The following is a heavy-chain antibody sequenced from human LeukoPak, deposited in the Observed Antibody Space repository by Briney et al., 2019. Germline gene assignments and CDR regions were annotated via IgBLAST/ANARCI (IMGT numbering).Heavy chain of an antibody. CDR2: ISYDGSNK. D-gene: IGHD6-19*01. CDR1: GFTFSSYA. J-gene: IGHJ6*02. Sequence: GGSLRLSCAASGFTFSSYAMHWVRQAPGKGLEWVAVISYDGSNKYYADSVKGRFTISRDNSKNTLYLQMNSLRAEDTAVYYCARDSQWYYGMDVRGQGTTVTVSS. CDR3: ARDSQWYYGMDV. V-gene: IGHV3-30-3*01.